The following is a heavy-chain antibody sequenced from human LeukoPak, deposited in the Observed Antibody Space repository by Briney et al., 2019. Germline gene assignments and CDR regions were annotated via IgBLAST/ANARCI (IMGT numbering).Heavy chain of an antibody. Sequence: NGGTTGYADSVKGRFIISRDNAKNSLYLQMNGLRAEDTALYYCAEARIGGYFDLWGRGTLVVVSS. D-gene: IGHD3-3*01. V-gene: IGHV3-9*01. J-gene: IGHJ2*01. CDR2: NGGTT. CDR3: AEARIGGYFDL.